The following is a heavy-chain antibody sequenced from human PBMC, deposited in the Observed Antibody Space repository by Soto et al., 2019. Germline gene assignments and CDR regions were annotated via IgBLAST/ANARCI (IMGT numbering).Heavy chain of an antibody. J-gene: IGHJ6*02. D-gene: IGHD2-15*01. CDR2: ISAYNGNT. CDR3: ARDGYIVVVVGATPDYYYGMDV. CDR1: GYTFTIYG. Sequence: ASVKVSCKASGYTFTIYGISWVRQAHGQGLEWMGWISAYNGNTNYAQKLQGRVTMTTDTSTSTAYMELRSLRSDDTAVYYCARDGYIVVVVGATPDYYYGMDVWGQGTTVTVSS. V-gene: IGHV1-18*01.